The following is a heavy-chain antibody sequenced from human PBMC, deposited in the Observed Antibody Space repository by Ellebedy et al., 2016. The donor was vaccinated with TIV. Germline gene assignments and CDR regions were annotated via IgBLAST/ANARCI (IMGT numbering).Heavy chain of an antibody. CDR2: IEQDGSKK. Sequence: GESLKISCAASGFTFSSYWITWVRQAPGKGLEWVAIIEQDGSKKYYVDSVKGRFTISRDNAQNSLYLQMNSLRAEDTAVYYCAIVGYNGWDFDYWGQGTLVTVSS. CDR3: AIVGYNGWDFDY. CDR1: GFTFSSYW. J-gene: IGHJ4*02. V-gene: IGHV3-7*01. D-gene: IGHD6-19*01.